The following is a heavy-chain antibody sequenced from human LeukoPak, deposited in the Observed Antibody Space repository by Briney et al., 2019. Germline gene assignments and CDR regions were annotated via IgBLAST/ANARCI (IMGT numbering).Heavy chain of an antibody. Sequence: SETLSLTCTVSGGSISSYCWSWIRQPPGKGLEWIGYIYYSGSTNYNPSLKSRVTISVDTSKNQFSLKLSSVTAADTAVYYCARLNLYYGMDVWGQGTTVTVSS. V-gene: IGHV4-59*08. CDR2: IYYSGST. CDR1: GGSISSYC. CDR3: ARLNLYYGMDV. J-gene: IGHJ6*02.